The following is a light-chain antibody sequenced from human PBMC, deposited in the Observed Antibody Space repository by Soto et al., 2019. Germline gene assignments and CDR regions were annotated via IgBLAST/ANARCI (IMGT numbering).Light chain of an antibody. CDR3: QQYGTSPLT. CDR2: GAS. Sequence: EIVLTQSPGTLSLSPGERATLSCRASQSVTSIYLAWYQQKPGPTPRLLIYGASSRATGIPDRFSGSGSGTDFTLTISRLEPEDFAVYYCQQYGTSPLTFGGGIKVEIK. CDR1: QSVTSIY. V-gene: IGKV3-20*01. J-gene: IGKJ4*01.